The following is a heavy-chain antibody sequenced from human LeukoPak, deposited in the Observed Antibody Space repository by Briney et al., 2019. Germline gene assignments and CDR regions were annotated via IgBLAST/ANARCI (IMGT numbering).Heavy chain of an antibody. CDR3: ARKSGPLLPFDY. J-gene: IGHJ4*02. Sequence: GGSLRLSCAASGFTFSSYEMNWVRQAPGKGLEWISFISGSGSSIYYADSVKGRFTISRDSAKNSLYLQMNSLTVEDTAIYYCARKSGPLLPFDYWGQGTLVTVSS. D-gene: IGHD2-15*01. CDR2: ISGSGSSI. CDR1: GFTFSSYE. V-gene: IGHV3-48*03.